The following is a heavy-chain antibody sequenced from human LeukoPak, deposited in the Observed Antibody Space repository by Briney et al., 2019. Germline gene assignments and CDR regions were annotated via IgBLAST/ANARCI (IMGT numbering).Heavy chain of an antibody. Sequence: GGSLRLSCAASGFTFSSYGMHWVRQAPGKGLEWVSYISSSGSTIYYADSVKGRFTISRDNAKNSLYLQMNSLRAEDTAVYYCASGGSYSYFDYWGQGTLVTVSS. CDR1: GFTFSSYG. D-gene: IGHD1-26*01. V-gene: IGHV3-48*04. CDR2: ISSSGSTI. CDR3: ASGGSYSYFDY. J-gene: IGHJ4*02.